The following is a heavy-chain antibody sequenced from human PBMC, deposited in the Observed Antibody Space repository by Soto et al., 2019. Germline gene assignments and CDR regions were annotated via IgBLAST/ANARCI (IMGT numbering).Heavy chain of an antibody. CDR3: ARDPQLLDDYGGHYYYYGMDV. CDR1: GFTFSSYA. CDR2: ISYDGSNK. J-gene: IGHJ6*02. V-gene: IGHV3-30-3*01. D-gene: IGHD4-17*01. Sequence: GGSLRLSCAASGFTFSSYAMHWVRQAPGKGLEWVAVISYDGSNKYYADSVKGRFTISRDNSKNTLYLQMNSLRAEDTAVYYCARDPQLLDDYGGHYYYYGMDVWGQGTTVTVSS.